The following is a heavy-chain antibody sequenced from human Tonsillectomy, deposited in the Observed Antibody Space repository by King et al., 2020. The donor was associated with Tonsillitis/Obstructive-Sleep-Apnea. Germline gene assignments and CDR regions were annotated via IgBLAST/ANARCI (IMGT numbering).Heavy chain of an antibody. Sequence: LVESGPEVKKPGTLVKVSCKASGFTFSSSAMQWVRQARGQRLEWIGWIGVGSGNTNYAQKFQERVTITRDKSTSTAYMELRSLGSEDTAVYYCAADRQVWFGDLPDYYYGMDVWGQGTTVTVSS. V-gene: IGHV1-58*02. D-gene: IGHD3-10*01. CDR2: IGVGSGNT. CDR3: AADRQVWFGDLPDYYYGMDV. CDR1: GFTFSSSA. J-gene: IGHJ6*02.